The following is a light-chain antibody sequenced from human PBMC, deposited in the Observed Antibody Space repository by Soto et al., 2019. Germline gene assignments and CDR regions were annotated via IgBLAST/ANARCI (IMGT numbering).Light chain of an antibody. CDR1: QSISSR. J-gene: IGKJ1*01. Sequence: DLQMTQSPSTLSASVGDRVTITCRASQSISSRLAWYQQKPGKAPELLIYTASSLESGVPSRFSGSGSGTDFTLTISSLQPDDFATYYCQQYSNYWTFGQGTKVEIK. CDR2: TAS. CDR3: QQYSNYWT. V-gene: IGKV1-5*03.